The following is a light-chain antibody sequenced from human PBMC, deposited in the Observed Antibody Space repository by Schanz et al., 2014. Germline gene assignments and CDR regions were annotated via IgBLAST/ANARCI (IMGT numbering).Light chain of an antibody. V-gene: IGKV3-20*01. CDR1: QSVSSSY. CDR2: GAS. Sequence: EIVLTQSPGTLSLSPGERATLSCRASQSVSSSYLAWYQQKPGQAPRLLIYGASTRAAGIPARFSGSGSGTEFTLTISRLEPEDFAVYYCQQYGSSPLTFGPGTKVDIK. J-gene: IGKJ3*01. CDR3: QQYGSSPLT.